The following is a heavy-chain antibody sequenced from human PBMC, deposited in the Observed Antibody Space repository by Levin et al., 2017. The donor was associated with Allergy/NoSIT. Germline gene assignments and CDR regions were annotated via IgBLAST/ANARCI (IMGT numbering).Heavy chain of an antibody. D-gene: IGHD3/OR15-3a*01. CDR2: ISHSEGT. CDR1: GGPLSDYF. J-gene: IGHJ4*01. CDR3: STGWTGLSKGLVDY. Sequence: PSETLSLTCAVSGGPLSDYFWSWIRQSPETGLEWIGDISHSEGTSYNPSLKSRLTISVDTSKNQFSLKLTSVTAADTAVYYCSTGWTGLSKGLVDYWDQGALVTVSS. V-gene: IGHV4-34*01.